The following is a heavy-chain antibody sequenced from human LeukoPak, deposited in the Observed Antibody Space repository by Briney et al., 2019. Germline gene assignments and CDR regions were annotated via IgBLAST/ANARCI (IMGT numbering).Heavy chain of an antibody. D-gene: IGHD1-14*01. CDR1: GFTFSSYG. Sequence: GGSLRLSCAASGFTFSSYGMHWVRQAPGKGLEWVAVISYDGSDKYYADSVKGRFTISRDNSKNTLYLQMNSLRAEDTAVYYCANHFYNLAAWGQGTLVTVSS. CDR3: ANHFYNLAA. V-gene: IGHV3-30*18. J-gene: IGHJ5*02. CDR2: ISYDGSDK.